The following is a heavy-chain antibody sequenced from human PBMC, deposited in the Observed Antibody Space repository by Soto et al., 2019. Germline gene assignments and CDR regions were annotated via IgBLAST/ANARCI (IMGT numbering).Heavy chain of an antibody. D-gene: IGHD3-3*01. V-gene: IGHV3-23*01. CDR3: AKESTYYDFWSGYRPLPLYGMDV. CDR2: ISGSGGST. CDR1: GFTFSSYA. Sequence: GGSLRLSCAASGFTFSSYAMSWVRQAPGKGLEWVSAISGSGGSTYYADSVKGRFTISRDNSKNTLYLQMNSLRAEDTAVYYCAKESTYYDFWSGYRPLPLYGMDVWGQGTTVTVSS. J-gene: IGHJ6*02.